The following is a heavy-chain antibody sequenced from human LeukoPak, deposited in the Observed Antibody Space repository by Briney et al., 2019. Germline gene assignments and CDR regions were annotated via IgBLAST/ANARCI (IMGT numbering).Heavy chain of an antibody. CDR2: ISYDGSNK. Sequence: PGGSLRLSCAASGFTFSSYAMSWVRQAPGKGLEWVAVISYDGSNKYYADSVKGRLTISRDNSKNTLYLQMNSLRAEDTAVYYCARDQEAVFGFAFDIWGQGTMVTVSS. D-gene: IGHD3-16*01. J-gene: IGHJ3*02. CDR1: GFTFSSYA. V-gene: IGHV3-30-3*01. CDR3: ARDQEAVFGFAFDI.